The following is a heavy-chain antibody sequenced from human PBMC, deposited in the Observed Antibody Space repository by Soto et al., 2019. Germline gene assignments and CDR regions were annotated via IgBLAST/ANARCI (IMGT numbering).Heavy chain of an antibody. J-gene: IGHJ5*02. D-gene: IGHD3-10*01. Sequence: SETLCLTCAFYGLSFSGYYLIWIRQPPGKGLEWIGEINHSGSTNYNPSLKSRVTISVDTSKNQFSLKLSSVTAADTAVYYCERGIIMVRGTHWFDPWGQGALVTVSS. V-gene: IGHV4-34*01. CDR3: ERGIIMVRGTHWFDP. CDR1: GLSFSGYY. CDR2: INHSGST.